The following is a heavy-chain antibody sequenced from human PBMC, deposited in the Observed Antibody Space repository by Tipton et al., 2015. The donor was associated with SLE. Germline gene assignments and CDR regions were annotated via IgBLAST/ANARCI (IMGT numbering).Heavy chain of an antibody. V-gene: IGHV3-23*03. CDR3: AKENDF. J-gene: IGHJ4*02. Sequence: SLRLSCAASGFTFSSYDMYWVRQAPGKGLEWVSLISSGGNTYYADSVKGRFTISRDNSKNTVHPQMNILRGEDTAVYYCAKENDFWGQGTLVTVSS. CDR1: GFTFSSYD. CDR2: ISSGGNT.